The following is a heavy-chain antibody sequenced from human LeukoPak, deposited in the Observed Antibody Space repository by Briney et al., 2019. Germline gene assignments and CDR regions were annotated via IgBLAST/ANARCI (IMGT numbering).Heavy chain of an antibody. V-gene: IGHV3-21*01. J-gene: IGHJ3*02. D-gene: IGHD3-10*01. CDR1: GFTFSSYS. Sequence: GGSLRLSCAASGFTFSSYSMNWVRQAPGKGLEWVSSISSSSSYIYYADSVKGRFTIPRDNAKNSLYLQMNSLRAEDTAVYYCASGSAPYYYGSGTYGGIAFGIWGQGTMVTVSS. CDR3: ASGSAPYYYGSGTYGGIAFGI. CDR2: ISSSSSYI.